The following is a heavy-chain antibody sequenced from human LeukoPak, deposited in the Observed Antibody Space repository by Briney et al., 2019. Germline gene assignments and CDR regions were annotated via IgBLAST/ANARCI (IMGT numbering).Heavy chain of an antibody. J-gene: IGHJ4*02. CDR1: GFTFSSYA. CDR3: AKSPGYYYDSSGYYSFGC. D-gene: IGHD3-22*01. V-gene: IGHV3-23*01. Sequence: GGALRLSCAASGFTFSSYAMSWVRQAPGKGLEWVSAISGSGGSRYDADCVKGRFTISRDNSKNTLYLPMNSLSAEDTAVYYCAKSPGYYYDSSGYYSFGCWGQGTLVTVSS. CDR2: ISGSGGSR.